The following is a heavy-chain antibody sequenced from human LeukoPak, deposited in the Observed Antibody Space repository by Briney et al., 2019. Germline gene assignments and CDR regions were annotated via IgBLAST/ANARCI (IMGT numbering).Heavy chain of an antibody. Sequence: ASVKASCKASGYTFTGYYMHWVRQAPGQGLEWMGRINPNSGGTNYAQKFQGRVTMTRDTSISTAYMELSRLRSDDTAVYYCARDPTTMVVNDDYWGQGTLVTVSS. D-gene: IGHD4-23*01. J-gene: IGHJ4*02. V-gene: IGHV1-2*06. CDR1: GYTFTGYY. CDR3: ARDPTTMVVNDDY. CDR2: INPNSGGT.